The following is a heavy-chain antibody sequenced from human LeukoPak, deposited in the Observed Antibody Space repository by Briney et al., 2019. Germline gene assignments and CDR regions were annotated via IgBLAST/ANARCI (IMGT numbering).Heavy chain of an antibody. CDR1: GFTFSSYA. CDR2: ISGSGAST. V-gene: IGHV3-23*01. Sequence: PGGSLRLSCAASGFTFSSYAMSWVRQAPGKGLEWVPAISGSGASTYYADSVKGRFTISRDNSKNTLYLQMNSLRAEGTAVYYCAKGDSSSWYNLWFDPWGQGTLVTVSS. J-gene: IGHJ5*02. D-gene: IGHD6-13*01. CDR3: AKGDSSSWYNLWFDP.